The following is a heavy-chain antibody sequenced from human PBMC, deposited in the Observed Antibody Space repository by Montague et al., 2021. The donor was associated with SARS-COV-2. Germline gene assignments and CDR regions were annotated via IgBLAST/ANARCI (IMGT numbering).Heavy chain of an antibody. D-gene: IGHD3-3*01. Sequence: SLRLSCAASGFTFRSHWMHWVRQVPEKGLVWVSRIDNDGSSTNYVDSVKGRFTISRDNAKNTLDLQMNSLRVDDTAVYYCARGVGITIFGDLSLEGDYYYSMDVWGQGTAVTVSS. J-gene: IGHJ6*02. CDR3: ARGVGITIFGDLSLEGDYYYSMDV. CDR1: GFTFRSHW. CDR2: IDNDGSST. V-gene: IGHV3-74*01.